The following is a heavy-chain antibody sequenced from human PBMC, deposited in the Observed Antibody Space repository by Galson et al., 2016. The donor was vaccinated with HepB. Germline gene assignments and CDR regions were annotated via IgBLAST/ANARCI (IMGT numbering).Heavy chain of an antibody. D-gene: IGHD6-25*01. J-gene: IGHJ4*02. Sequence: SVKVSCKASGYTFTNYGISWVRQAPGQGLEWMGWINTYNGHTNYAQKLHDRVTMTTDISTSTAYMELRSLRSDDTAVYYCARCGSTWSFDYWGQGTLVTVSS. CDR1: GYTFTNYG. V-gene: IGHV1-18*04. CDR3: ARCGSTWSFDY. CDR2: INTYNGHT.